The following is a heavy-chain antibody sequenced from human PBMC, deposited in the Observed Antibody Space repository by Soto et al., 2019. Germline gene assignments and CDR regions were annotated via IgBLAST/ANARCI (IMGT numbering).Heavy chain of an antibody. CDR2: IYYSGST. CDR3: AREYYYDSSGFDY. V-gene: IGHV4-31*03. D-gene: IGHD3-22*01. J-gene: IGHJ4*02. CDR1: GVSISSGGYY. Sequence: PSETLSLTCTVSGVSISSGGYYWTWIRQHPQKGLEWIGHIYYSGSTYYNPSPKSRVTVSVDTSKNQFSLKLSSVTAVDSAVYYCAREYYYDSSGFDYWGQGTLVNVSS.